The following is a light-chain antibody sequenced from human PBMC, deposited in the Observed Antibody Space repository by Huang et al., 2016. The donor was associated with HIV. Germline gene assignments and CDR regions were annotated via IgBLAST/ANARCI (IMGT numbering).Light chain of an antibody. J-gene: IGKJ1*01. CDR3: QQYQSVPWT. Sequence: DIQMTQSPSSLSASVGDRVTIICQASQGISKSLPWYQQKPGKAPKLLLYATSKLESGVPARCSGSGSGTDYTLTISTLLPEDLATYYCQQYQSVPWTFGQGTSVEI. CDR1: QGISKS. V-gene: IGKV1-NL1*01. CDR2: ATS.